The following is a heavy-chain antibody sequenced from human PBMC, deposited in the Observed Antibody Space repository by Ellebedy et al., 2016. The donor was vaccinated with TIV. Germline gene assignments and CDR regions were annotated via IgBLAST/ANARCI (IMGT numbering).Heavy chain of an antibody. V-gene: IGHV3-30*09. CDR1: GFSFKTYL. Sequence: GESLKISXVVSGFSFKTYLMHWVRQAPGTGLEWVAGISYDGSFTYYADSVRGRFAISRDNSKNTLYLQINSLRTNDTAVYFCARDLVGSHYNHWGQGTLVIVSS. CDR3: ARDLVGSHYNH. CDR2: ISYDGSFT. J-gene: IGHJ4*02. D-gene: IGHD1-26*01.